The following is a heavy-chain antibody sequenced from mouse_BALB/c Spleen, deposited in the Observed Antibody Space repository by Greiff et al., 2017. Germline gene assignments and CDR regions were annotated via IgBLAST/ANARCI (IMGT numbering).Heavy chain of an antibody. D-gene: IGHD3-2*01. CDR2: INSNGGST. Sequence: EVHLVESGGGLVQPGGSLKLSCAASGFTFSSYGMSWVRQTPDKRLELVATINSNGGSTYYPDSVKGRFTISRDNAKNTLYLQMSSLKSEDTAMYYCAREDSSGYESAMDYWGQGTSVTVSS. V-gene: IGHV5-6-3*01. J-gene: IGHJ4*01. CDR1: GFTFSSYG. CDR3: AREDSSGYESAMDY.